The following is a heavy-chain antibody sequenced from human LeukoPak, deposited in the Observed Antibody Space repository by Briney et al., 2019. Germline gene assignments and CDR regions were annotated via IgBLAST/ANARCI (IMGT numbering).Heavy chain of an antibody. CDR1: GGSISSYY. V-gene: IGHV4-59*01. D-gene: IGHD3-10*01. CDR3: ARAVWQPGDWYFDL. CDR2: IYYSGST. Sequence: SETLSLTCTVSGGSISSYYWSWIRQPPGKGLEWIGYIYYSGSTNYNPSLKSRGTISVDTSKNQFSLKLSSVTAADTAVYYCARAVWQPGDWYFDLWGRGTLVTVSS. J-gene: IGHJ2*01.